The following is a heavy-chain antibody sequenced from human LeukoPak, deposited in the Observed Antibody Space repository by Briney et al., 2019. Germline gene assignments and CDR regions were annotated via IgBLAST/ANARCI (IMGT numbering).Heavy chain of an antibody. D-gene: IGHD2-15*01. CDR2: INNSGST. CDR1: GGSFSGYY. V-gene: IGHV4-34*01. Sequence: SETLSLTCAVYGGSFSGYYWSWIRQPPGQGLEWIGEINNSGSTNYNPSLKSRVTISVDTSKNQFSLKLSSVTAADTAVYYCARVGYCSGGSCYVSYYYYYYMDVWGKGTTVTVSS. J-gene: IGHJ6*03. CDR3: ARVGYCSGGSCYVSYYYYYYMDV.